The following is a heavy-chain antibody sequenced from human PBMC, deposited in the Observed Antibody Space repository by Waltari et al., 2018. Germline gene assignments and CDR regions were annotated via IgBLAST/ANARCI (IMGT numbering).Heavy chain of an antibody. V-gene: IGHV3-74*03. CDR1: GVTLSRSW. CDR3: ARAGLLGAFDV. J-gene: IGHJ3*01. D-gene: IGHD2-15*01. Sequence: EVHLVESGGGLVQPGGSLRLSCAASGVTLSRSWIHWVRQSPGKGLMCVSRINNDGSSTVYADSVKGRFTISRDDAKNTVSLQMNNLSAEDTALYYCARAGLLGAFDVWGQGTMVTVSS. CDR2: INNDGSST.